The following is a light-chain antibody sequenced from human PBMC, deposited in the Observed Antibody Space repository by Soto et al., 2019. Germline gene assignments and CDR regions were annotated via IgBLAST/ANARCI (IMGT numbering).Light chain of an antibody. J-gene: IGLJ1*01. CDR3: NSYTSRSTHYV. CDR1: SSDVGAYDY. V-gene: IGLV2-14*01. CDR2: DVS. Sequence: QSVLTQPASVSGSPGQSITISCTGTSSDVGAYDYVTWYQQHPGKAPKLMIYDVSRRPSGVSNRFSGSKSGNTASLTISGLQAEDEADYYCNSYTSRSTHYVFGTGTRSPS.